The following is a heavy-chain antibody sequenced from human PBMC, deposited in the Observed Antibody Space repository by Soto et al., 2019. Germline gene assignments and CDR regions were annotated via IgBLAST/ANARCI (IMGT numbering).Heavy chain of an antibody. Sequence: PSETLSLTCTVSGGSICSYYWSWIRQPPGKGLEWIGYIYYSGSTNYNPSLKSRVTISVDRSKNQFSLKLSSVTAADTAVYYCARVPDRWGQGTLVTVSS. V-gene: IGHV4-59*12. D-gene: IGHD2-2*01. CDR2: IYYSGST. CDR3: ARVPDR. CDR1: GGSICSYY. J-gene: IGHJ5*02.